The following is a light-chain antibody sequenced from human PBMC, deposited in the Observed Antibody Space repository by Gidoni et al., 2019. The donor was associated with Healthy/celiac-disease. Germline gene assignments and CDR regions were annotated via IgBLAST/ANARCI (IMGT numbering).Light chain of an antibody. CDR2: VAS. Sequence: DIQLPQSPSFLSASLGDRVTITCRASQGISSYLAWYQQKPGKAPKLLIYVASTLQRGVPSRVSGSGSGTEVTLTISSMQPEDCETDYCQQLNSYPLFTFGPXTKVDIK. CDR3: QQLNSYPLFT. CDR1: QGISSY. J-gene: IGKJ3*01. V-gene: IGKV1-9*01.